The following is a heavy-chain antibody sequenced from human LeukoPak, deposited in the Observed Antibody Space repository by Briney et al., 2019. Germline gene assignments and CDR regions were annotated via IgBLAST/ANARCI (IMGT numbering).Heavy chain of an antibody. CDR2: ISYDGSNK. D-gene: IGHD1-26*01. Sequence: PGGSLRLSCAASGFTFSSYAMHWVRQAPGKGLEWVAVISYDGSNKYYADSVKGRFTISRDSSKNTLYLQMNSLRAEDTAVYYCARDFKRWELLYYFDYWGQGTLVTVSS. V-gene: IGHV3-30*04. CDR1: GFTFSSYA. CDR3: ARDFKRWELLYYFDY. J-gene: IGHJ4*02.